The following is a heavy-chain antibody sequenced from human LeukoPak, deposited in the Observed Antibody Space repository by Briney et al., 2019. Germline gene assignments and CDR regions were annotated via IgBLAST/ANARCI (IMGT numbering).Heavy chain of an antibody. Sequence: GGSLRLSCAASGFTFSSYAMSWVRQAPGKGLEWVSAISGSGGSTYYADSVKGRFTISRDNSKNTLYLQMNSLRAEDTAVYYCVTYGSGSYLQTFDYWGQGTLVTVSS. J-gene: IGHJ4*02. V-gene: IGHV3-23*01. CDR1: GFTFSSYA. CDR3: VTYGSGSYLQTFDY. CDR2: ISGSGGST. D-gene: IGHD3-10*01.